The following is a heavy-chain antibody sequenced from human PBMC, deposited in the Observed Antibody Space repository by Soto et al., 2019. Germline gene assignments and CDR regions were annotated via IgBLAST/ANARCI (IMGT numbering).Heavy chain of an antibody. CDR1: GFTFSSYA. CDR3: AKSYYDILTGYYFDY. J-gene: IGHJ4*02. Sequence: GGSLRLSCAASGFTFSSYAMSWVRQAPGKGLEWVSAISGSGGSTYYADSVKGRFTISRDNSKNTLYLQMNSLRAEDTAVYYCAKSYYDILTGYYFDYWGQGTLVTVSS. D-gene: IGHD3-9*01. CDR2: ISGSGGST. V-gene: IGHV3-23*01.